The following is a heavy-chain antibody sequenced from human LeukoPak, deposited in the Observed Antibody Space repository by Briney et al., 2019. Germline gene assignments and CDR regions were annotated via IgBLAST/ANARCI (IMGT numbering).Heavy chain of an antibody. V-gene: IGHV4-59*01. D-gene: IGHD4-23*01. J-gene: IGHJ3*02. CDR3: ARGGTAVIAPYAFDI. CDR2: IYYSGST. Sequence: SEALSLTCTVSGGSISSYYWSWIRQPPGKGLEWIGYIYYSGSTNCNPSVKSRVAMSVDTSKKQFSLKLSSLTAADTAVYYCARGGTAVIAPYAFDIWGQGTMVTVSS. CDR1: GGSISSYY.